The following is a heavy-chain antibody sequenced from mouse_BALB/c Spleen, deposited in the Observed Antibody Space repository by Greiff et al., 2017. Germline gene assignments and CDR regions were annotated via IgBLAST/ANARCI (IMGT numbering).Heavy chain of an antibody. CDR2: IWSGGST. D-gene: IGHD2-14*01. Sequence: VKLQESGPGLVQPSQSLSITCTVSGFSLTSYGVHWVRQSPGKGLEWLGVIWSGGSTDYNAAFISRLSISKDNSKSQVFFKMNSLQANDTAIYYCARRHYRYDGSWFAYWGQGTLVTVSA. J-gene: IGHJ3*01. CDR3: ARRHYRYDGSWFAY. CDR1: GFSLTSYG. V-gene: IGHV2-2*02.